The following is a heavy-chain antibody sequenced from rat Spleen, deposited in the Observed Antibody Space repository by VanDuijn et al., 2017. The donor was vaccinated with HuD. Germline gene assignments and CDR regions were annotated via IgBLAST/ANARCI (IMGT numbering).Heavy chain of an antibody. CDR3: ARHPGYTDYFDY. J-gene: IGHJ2*01. CDR1: GFTFSNYD. Sequence: EVQLVESGGGLVQPGRSLKLSCAASGFTFSNYDMAWVRQAPTKGLEWVASISPSGGSTYYRDSVNGRFTVSRDNAKSTLYLQMDSLRSEDTATYYCARHPGYTDYFDYWGQGVMVTVSS. D-gene: IGHD1-4*01. CDR2: ISPSGGST. V-gene: IGHV5-25*01.